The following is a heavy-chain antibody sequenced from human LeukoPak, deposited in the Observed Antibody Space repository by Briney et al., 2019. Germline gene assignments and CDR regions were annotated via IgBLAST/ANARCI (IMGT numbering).Heavy chain of an antibody. CDR1: VGSFSGYQ. J-gene: IGHJ6*02. CDR3: ARGASRSRRDGYKTGYYYGMDV. Sequence: PSETLSLTCAVYVGSFSGYQWSWIRQPPGRGLEWIGEINHDGITNSNPSLESRVTISVDPSNNQFSLKLSSVTAADTAVYYCARGASRSRRDGYKTGYYYGMDVWGQGTTVTVSS. V-gene: IGHV4-34*01. CDR2: INHDGIT. D-gene: IGHD5-24*01.